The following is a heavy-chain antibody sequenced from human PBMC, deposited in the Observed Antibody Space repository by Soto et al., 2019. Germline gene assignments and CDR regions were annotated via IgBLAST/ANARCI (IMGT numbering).Heavy chain of an antibody. CDR2: IYYSDTT. V-gene: IGHV4-39*01. J-gene: IGHJ6*02. D-gene: IGHD3-10*01. CDR3: ARHLAGSRSYVYNGMDV. Sequence: SETLSLTCTGSGGSISNTNSYWGWIRQPPGKGLEWIGTIYYSDTTYYNPSLKSRVTISVDTSKNQFSLKLSSATATDTAVYYCARHLAGSRSYVYNGMDVWGQGTTVTVSS. CDR1: GGSISNTNSY.